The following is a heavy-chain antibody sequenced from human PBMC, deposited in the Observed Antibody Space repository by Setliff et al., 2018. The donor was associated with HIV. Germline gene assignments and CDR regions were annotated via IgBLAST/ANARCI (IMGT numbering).Heavy chain of an antibody. CDR3: ARGTNYYSSSWYGWDVFGI. J-gene: IGHJ3*02. CDR2: IIPFLGVR. CDR1: GGSFSKYL. V-gene: IGHV1-69*10. D-gene: IGHD6-13*01. Sequence: SVKVSCKTSGGSFSKYLFTWVRQAPGQGLEWMGGIIPFLGVRDYAQKFQGRVTITADESTRTGYMELRSLQSEDTAVYYCARGTNYYSSSWYGWDVFGIWGQGTMVAVSS.